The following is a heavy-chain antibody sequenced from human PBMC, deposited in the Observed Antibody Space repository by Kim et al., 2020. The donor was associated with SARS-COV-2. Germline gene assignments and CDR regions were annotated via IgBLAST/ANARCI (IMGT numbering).Heavy chain of an antibody. CDR3: ARQRYSYEEYGVFDY. CDR1: GGSISSYY. V-gene: IGHV4-59*08. D-gene: IGHD5-18*01. Sequence: SETLSLTCTVSGGSISSYYWSWIRQPPGKGLEWIGYIYYSGSTNYNPSLKSRVTISVDTSKNQLSLKLSSVTAADTAVYYCARQRYSYEEYGVFDYWGQGTLVTVSS. J-gene: IGHJ4*02. CDR2: IYYSGST.